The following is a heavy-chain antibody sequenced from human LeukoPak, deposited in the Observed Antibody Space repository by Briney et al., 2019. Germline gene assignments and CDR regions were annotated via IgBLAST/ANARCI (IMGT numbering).Heavy chain of an antibody. CDR2: VYRSGST. Sequence: NPSETLSLTCDVSGDSISSSSSYWGWVRHVPGKGLEWIGSVYRSGSTYYNPSLRSRVTISVDTSKNQFTLNLTSVTAADTAVYHCARRGTSGWAYYFDFWGPGSLLTVSS. CDR3: ARRGTSGWAYYFDF. J-gene: IGHJ4*02. CDR1: GDSISSSSSY. D-gene: IGHD6-19*01. V-gene: IGHV4-39*01.